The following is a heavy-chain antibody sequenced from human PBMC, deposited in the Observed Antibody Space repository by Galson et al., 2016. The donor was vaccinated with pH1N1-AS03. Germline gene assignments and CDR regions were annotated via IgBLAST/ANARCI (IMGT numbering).Heavy chain of an antibody. V-gene: IGHV4-34*01. Sequence: SETLSLTCAVYGGSFSDYFWAWIRQPPGMGLEWIGDINHIGGANYNPSLKSRVTLSADRSKNQFSLKLYSVTAADTAVYYCAREGAAADPDDSWGQGTLVTVSS. CDR1: GGSFSDYF. CDR3: AREGAAADPDDS. CDR2: INHIGGA. J-gene: IGHJ4*02. D-gene: IGHD6-13*01.